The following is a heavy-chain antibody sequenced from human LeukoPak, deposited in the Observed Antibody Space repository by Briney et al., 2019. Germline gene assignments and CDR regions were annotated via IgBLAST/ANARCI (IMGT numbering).Heavy chain of an antibody. CDR2: IYAGDSDI. D-gene: IGHD6-13*01. V-gene: IGHV5-51*01. J-gene: IGHJ4*02. CDR3: ARTAAAVSWYFDY. CDR1: GYSFTTYW. Sequence: GESLKISCKGSGYSFTTYWIAWVRQMPGKGLEWMGIIYAGDSDIRYSPSFQGQVTISADKSISTAYLQWSSLKASDTAMYCCARTAAAVSWYFDYWGQGTLVTVSS.